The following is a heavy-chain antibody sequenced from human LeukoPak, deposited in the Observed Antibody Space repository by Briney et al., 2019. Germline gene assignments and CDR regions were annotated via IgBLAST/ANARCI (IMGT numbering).Heavy chain of an antibody. CDR2: FEPEDGET. CDR1: GYTLTELS. D-gene: IGHD3-10*01. Sequence: GASVKVSCKVSGYTLTELSMHWVPQAPGKGPEWNGGFEPEDGETIYAQKFQGRVTMTEDTSTDTAYMELSSLRSEDTAVYYCATLLWFGELFGWFDPWGQGTLVTVSS. CDR3: ATLLWFGELFGWFDP. J-gene: IGHJ5*02. V-gene: IGHV1-24*01.